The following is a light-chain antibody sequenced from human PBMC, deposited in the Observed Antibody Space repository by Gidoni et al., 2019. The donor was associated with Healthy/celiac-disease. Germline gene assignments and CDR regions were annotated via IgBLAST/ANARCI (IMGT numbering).Light chain of an antibody. Sequence: QPALTQPPSASGSPGQSVTISCTGTSSDVGGYNYVSWYQPHPGKAPKLMIYEVSKRPSGVPDRFSGSKSGNTASLTVSGLQAEDEADYYCSSYAGSNNLVFGGGTKLTVL. J-gene: IGLJ3*02. CDR3: SSYAGSNNLV. V-gene: IGLV2-8*01. CDR2: EVS. CDR1: SSDVGGYNY.